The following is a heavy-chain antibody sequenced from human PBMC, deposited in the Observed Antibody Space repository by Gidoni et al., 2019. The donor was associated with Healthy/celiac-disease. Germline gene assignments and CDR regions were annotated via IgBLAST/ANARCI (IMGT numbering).Heavy chain of an antibody. D-gene: IGHD6-13*01. CDR1: GGSISSGSYY. CDR2: IYTSGST. CDR3: ARDLGAAAGIY. J-gene: IGHJ4*02. Sequence: QVQLQESGPGLVKPSQTLSLTCTVSGGSISSGSYYWSWIRQPAGKGLEWIGRIYTSGSTNYNPSLKSRVTISVDTSKNQFSLKLSSVTAADTAVYYCARDLGAAAGIYWGQGTLVTVSS. V-gene: IGHV4-61*02.